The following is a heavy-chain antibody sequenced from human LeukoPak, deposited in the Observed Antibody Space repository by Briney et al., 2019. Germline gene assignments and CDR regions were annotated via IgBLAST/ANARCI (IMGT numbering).Heavy chain of an antibody. V-gene: IGHV4-30-4*08. CDR2: IYYSGST. CDR1: GGSISSGDYY. Sequence: SETLSLTCTVSGGSISSGDYYWSWIRQPPGKGLEWIGYIYYSGSTYYNPSLKSRVTISVDTSKNQSSLKLSSVTAADTAVYYCARSLLWFENSPDFDPWGQGTLVTVSS. J-gene: IGHJ5*02. D-gene: IGHD3-10*01. CDR3: ARSLLWFENSPDFDP.